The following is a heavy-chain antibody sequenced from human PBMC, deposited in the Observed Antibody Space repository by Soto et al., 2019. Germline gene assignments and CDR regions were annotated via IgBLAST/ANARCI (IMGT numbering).Heavy chain of an antibody. D-gene: IGHD3-10*01. CDR2: INHSGST. J-gene: IGHJ6*02. V-gene: IGHV4-34*01. Sequence: QVQLQQWGAGLLKPSETRSLTCAVYGGSFSGYYWSWIRQPPGKGLEWIGEINHSGSTNYNPSLKSRVTISVDTSKNQFSLKLSSVTAADTAVYYCASHTMVRGVIRPRVGVCGQGTTVTVSS. CDR1: GGSFSGYY. CDR3: ASHTMVRGVIRPRVGV.